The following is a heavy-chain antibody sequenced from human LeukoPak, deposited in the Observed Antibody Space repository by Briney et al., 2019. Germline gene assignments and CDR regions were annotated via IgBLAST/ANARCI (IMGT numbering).Heavy chain of an antibody. D-gene: IGHD6-19*01. CDR3: AKGEGDQWLATNWFDP. J-gene: IGHJ5*02. V-gene: IGHV3-7*03. CDR2: IKQDGSEK. Sequence: GGSLRLSCAASGFTFSSYWMSWVRQAPGKGLEWVANIKQDGSEKYYADSVKGRFTISRDNSKNTLYLQMNSLRAEDTAVYYCAKGEGDQWLATNWFDPWGQGTLVTVSS. CDR1: GFTFSSYW.